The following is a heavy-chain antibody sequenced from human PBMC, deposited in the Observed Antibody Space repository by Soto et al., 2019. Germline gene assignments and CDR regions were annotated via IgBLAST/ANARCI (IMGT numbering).Heavy chain of an antibody. D-gene: IGHD5-12*01. CDR2: ISWNSGSI. V-gene: IGHV3-9*01. CDR1: GFTFDDYA. CDR3: AKDKSGYDYMAPYYYYMDV. Sequence: PGGSLRLSCPASGFTFDDYAMHWVRQAPGKGLEWVSGISWNSGSIGYADSVKGRFTISRDNAKNSLYLQMNSLRAEDTALYYCAKDKSGYDYMAPYYYYMDVWGKGTTVTVSS. J-gene: IGHJ6*03.